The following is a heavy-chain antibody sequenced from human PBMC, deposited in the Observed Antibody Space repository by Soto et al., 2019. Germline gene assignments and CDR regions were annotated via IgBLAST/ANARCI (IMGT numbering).Heavy chain of an antibody. CDR2: VSYSVST. J-gene: IGHJ4*02. Sequence: SETLSLTCTVSGDSISNSDYHWGWIRQPPGKGLEWIGTVSYSVSTYYNPSLKSRVVMPVDTSKNQLSLRLSSVTAADTAVYYCVRHGDIVIGPRTLPNTTDYRGPGTLVTVSS. CDR3: VRHGDIVIGPRTLPNTTDY. V-gene: IGHV4-39*01. D-gene: IGHD2-15*01. CDR1: GDSISNSDYH.